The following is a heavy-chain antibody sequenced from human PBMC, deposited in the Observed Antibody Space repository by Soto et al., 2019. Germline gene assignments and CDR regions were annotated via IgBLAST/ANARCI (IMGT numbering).Heavy chain of an antibody. CDR1: GFTFSNYA. Sequence: GFLRLSCAASGFTFSNYARSWVRQAPGKGLEWVSIISGSGDTPYYADSVKGRFTISRDNSRNTLYLQMNSLRAGDSAKYYCAKEGTSGLYYFDYWGPGTLVTVSS. V-gene: IGHV3-23*01. J-gene: IGHJ4*02. D-gene: IGHD6-19*01. CDR3: AKEGTSGLYYFDY. CDR2: ISGSGDTP.